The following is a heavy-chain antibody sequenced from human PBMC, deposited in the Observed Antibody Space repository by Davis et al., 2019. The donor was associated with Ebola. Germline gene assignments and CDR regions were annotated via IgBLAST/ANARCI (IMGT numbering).Heavy chain of an antibody. CDR1: GYIFTRYY. CDR2: INPSDGSA. J-gene: IGHJ5*02. V-gene: IGHV1-46*01. CDR3: ARVTYYERFDP. Sequence: AASVKVSCKASGYIFTRYYIHWVRQAPLQSLYFILIINPSDGSANYAQKFQGRVSVTTDTSTSTVDMELSSLRSDDTAVYYCARVTYYERFDPWGQGTLVTVSS. D-gene: IGHD3-22*01.